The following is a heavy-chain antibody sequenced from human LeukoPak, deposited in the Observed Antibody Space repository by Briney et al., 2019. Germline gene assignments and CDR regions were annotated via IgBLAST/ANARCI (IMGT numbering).Heavy chain of an antibody. D-gene: IGHD5-18*01. J-gene: IGHJ1*01. CDR1: GFTFSSYE. CDR3: ARAGYSMDTEYFQH. Sequence: GGSLRLSCAASGFTFSSYEMNWVRQAPGKGLEWVSYISNSGTAIYYADPVKGRFTISRDNAKSSLYLQMNSLRAEDTAVYYCARAGYSMDTEYFQHWGQGTLVTVSS. V-gene: IGHV3-48*03. CDR2: ISNSGTAI.